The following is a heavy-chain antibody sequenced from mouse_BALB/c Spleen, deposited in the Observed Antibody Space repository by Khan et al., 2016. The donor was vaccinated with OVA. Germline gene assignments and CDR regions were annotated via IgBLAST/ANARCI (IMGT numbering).Heavy chain of an antibody. CDR3: TRPPYFSYVLVY. J-gene: IGHJ4*01. D-gene: IGHD2-10*01. V-gene: IGHV9-3-1*01. Sequence: QIQLVQSGPELKKPGETIKISCKASGYTFTNYGMNWVKQAPGKALKWMGWISTYTGEPTYADDFKGRFAFSLDTSASTAYLQINNLKNEDTATYYCTRPPYFSYVLVYWGQGTSVTVSS. CDR1: GYTFTNYG. CDR2: ISTYTGEP.